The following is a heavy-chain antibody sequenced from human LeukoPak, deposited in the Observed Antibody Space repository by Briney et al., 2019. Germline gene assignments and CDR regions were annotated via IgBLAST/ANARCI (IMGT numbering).Heavy chain of an antibody. J-gene: IGHJ4*02. D-gene: IGHD3-10*01. CDR2: ISAYNGNT. Sequence: ASVKVSCKASGYTFTSYGISWARQAPGQGLEWMGWISAYNGNTNYAQKLQGRVTMTTDTSTSTAYMELRSLRSDDTAVYYCARDRVLLWFGELLSWGQGTLVTVSS. CDR1: GYTFTSYG. CDR3: ARDRVLLWFGELLS. V-gene: IGHV1-18*01.